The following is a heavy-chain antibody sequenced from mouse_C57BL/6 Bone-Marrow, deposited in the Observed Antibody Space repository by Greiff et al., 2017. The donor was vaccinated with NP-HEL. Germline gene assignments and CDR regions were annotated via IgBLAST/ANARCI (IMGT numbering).Heavy chain of an antibody. J-gene: IGHJ1*03. CDR1: GYTFTSYG. V-gene: IGHV1-81*01. CDR2: ISPRSGNT. D-gene: IGHD1-1*01. CDR3: ARDPMTTVPHWYFDV. Sequence: QVQLKQSGAELARPGASVKLSCKASGYTFTSYGISWVKQRTGQGLEWIGEISPRSGNTYYNEQFKGKATLTADKSSSTAYMELRSLTSEDSAVYFCARDPMTTVPHWYFDVWGTGTTVTVSS.